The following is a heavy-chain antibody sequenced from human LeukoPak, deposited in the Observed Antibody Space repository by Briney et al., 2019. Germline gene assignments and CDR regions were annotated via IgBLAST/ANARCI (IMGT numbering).Heavy chain of an antibody. CDR3: ARGNYHAMDV. CDR2: IKGDGSST. J-gene: IGHJ6*02. Sequence: GGSLRLSCAASGFTFSSYWMHWVRQTPGEGLVCVSLIKGDGSSTTYADSVKGRFTISRDNAKNTVYLQMNSLRAEDTAVYYCARGNYHAMDVWGQGTTVTVSS. CDR1: GFTFSSYW. V-gene: IGHV3-74*01.